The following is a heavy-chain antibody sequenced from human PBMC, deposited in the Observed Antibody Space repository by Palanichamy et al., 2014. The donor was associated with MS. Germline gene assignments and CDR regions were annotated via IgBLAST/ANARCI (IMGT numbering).Heavy chain of an antibody. V-gene: IGHV3-7*01. Sequence: QSTWGGLEWVANINQDGSGTFYVDSVKGRFSISRDNAKNSAYLQMNSLRAEDTGIYYCATDCFNSICWATAHWGQGSLVTVSS. D-gene: IGHD3-10*02. CDR2: INQDGSGT. CDR3: ATDCFNSICWATAH. J-gene: IGHJ4*02.